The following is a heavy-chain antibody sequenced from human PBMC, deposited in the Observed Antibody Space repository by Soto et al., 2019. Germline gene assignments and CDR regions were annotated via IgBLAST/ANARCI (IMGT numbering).Heavy chain of an antibody. Sequence: GESLKISGQGSGYRFTSYWIGWVRQMPGKGLEWMGITYPAASNTKYNPSFEGQVTMSADKSITTACLQWSSLKASNTAIYYCARPNYDGNWFDYWGQGTQVTVSS. CDR3: ARPNYDGNWFDY. J-gene: IGHJ4*02. CDR1: GYRFTSYW. V-gene: IGHV5-51*01. D-gene: IGHD3-10*01. CDR2: TYPAASNT.